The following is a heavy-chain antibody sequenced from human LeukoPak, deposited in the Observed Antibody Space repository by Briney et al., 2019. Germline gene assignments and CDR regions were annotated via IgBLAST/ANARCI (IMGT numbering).Heavy chain of an antibody. J-gene: IGHJ4*02. V-gene: IGHV4-34*01. CDR2: INHSGST. CDR3: ARWEEMATTNYFDY. D-gene: IGHD5-24*01. CDR1: GGSFSGYY. Sequence: SETLSLTCAVYGGSFSGYYWSWIRQPPGKGLEWIGEINHSGSTNYNPSLKSRVTISVDTSKNQFSLKLSSVTAADTAVYYCARWEEMATTNYFDYWGQGTLVTVSS.